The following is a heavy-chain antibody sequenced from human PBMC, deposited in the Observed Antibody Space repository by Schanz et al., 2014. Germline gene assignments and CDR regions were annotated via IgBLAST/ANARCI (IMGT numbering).Heavy chain of an antibody. CDR1: GFTFRDYQ. CDR3: AREKRRTEVVLDH. V-gene: IGHV3-11*01. CDR2: ITSGSAK. J-gene: IGHJ4*02. Sequence: QVQLVESGGGLVKPGGSLRLSCTPSGFTFRDYQMTWIRQAPGKGLEWVSYITSGSAKFYADSVKGRFTISRDNAKNSLYLQMNSLRAEDTAVYYCAREKRRTEVVLDHWGQGTLVTVS.